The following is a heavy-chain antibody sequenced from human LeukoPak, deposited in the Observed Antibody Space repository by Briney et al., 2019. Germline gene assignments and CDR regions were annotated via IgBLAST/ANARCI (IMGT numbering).Heavy chain of an antibody. CDR2: IWYDGSNK. CDR3: ARDHGRYSSSSYY. J-gene: IGHJ4*02. Sequence: GGSLRLSCAASGFTFSSYGMHRVRQAPGKGLEWVAVIWYDGSNKYYADSVKGRFTISRDNSKNTLYLQMNSLRAEDTAVYYCARDHGRYSSSSYYWGQGTLVTVSS. V-gene: IGHV3-33*01. CDR1: GFTFSSYG. D-gene: IGHD6-6*01.